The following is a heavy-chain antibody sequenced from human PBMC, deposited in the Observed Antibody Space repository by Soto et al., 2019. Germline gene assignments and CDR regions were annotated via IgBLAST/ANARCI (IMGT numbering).Heavy chain of an antibody. D-gene: IGHD3-3*01. CDR3: ARPQPPLTIFGVVRSIYYYYGMDV. V-gene: IGHV1-69*13. J-gene: IGHJ6*02. CDR1: GGTFSSYA. Sequence: AASVKVSCKASGGTFSSYAISWVRQAPGQGLEWMGGIIPIFGTANYAQKFQGRVTITADESTSTAYMELSSLRSEDTAVYYCARPQPPLTIFGVVRSIYYYYGMDVWGQGTTVTVSS. CDR2: IIPIFGTA.